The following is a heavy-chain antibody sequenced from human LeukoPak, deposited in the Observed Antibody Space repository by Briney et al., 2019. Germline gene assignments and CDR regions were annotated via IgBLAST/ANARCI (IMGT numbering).Heavy chain of an antibody. CDR3: ASRIVGAYDAFDI. CDR2: IYHSGST. D-gene: IGHD1-26*01. Sequence: PSETLSLTCAVSGYSISSGYYWGWIRQPPGKGLEWIGSIYHSGSTYYNPSLKSRATISVDTSKNQFSLKLSSVTAADTAVYYCASRIVGAYDAFDIWGQGTMVTVSS. CDR1: GYSISSGYY. V-gene: IGHV4-38-2*01. J-gene: IGHJ3*02.